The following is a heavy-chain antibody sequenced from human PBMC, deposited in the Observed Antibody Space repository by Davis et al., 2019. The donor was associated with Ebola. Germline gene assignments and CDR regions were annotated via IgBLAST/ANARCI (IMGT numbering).Heavy chain of an antibody. Sequence: MPSETLSLTCTVSGGSITSNNYYWGWIRQPPGKGLEWIEYIYYSGGTSYSPSLKSRVTISVDTSKNHFSLKLLSVTAADTAVYYCARRQGSKFDSWGQGTLVTVSS. CDR3: ARRQGSKFDS. V-gene: IGHV4-61*03. CDR2: IYYSGGT. J-gene: IGHJ4*02. CDR1: GGSITSNNYY.